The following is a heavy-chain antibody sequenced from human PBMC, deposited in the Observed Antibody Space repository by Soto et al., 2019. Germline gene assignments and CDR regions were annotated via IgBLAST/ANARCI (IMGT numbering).Heavy chain of an antibody. CDR3: ARRQISPPTRGAASARGGMDV. D-gene: IGHD6-13*01. CDR1: GFNFNNYG. V-gene: IGHV3-33*01. Sequence: QVPLVESGGGVVQPGRSLRLSCAASGFNFNNYGMHWVRQAPGKGLEWVAVIWNDGNGYYYANSVKGRFTISRDNSKNTLYLQMSILRAEDTAVYYCARRQISPPTRGAASARGGMDVWGQGTTVTVSS. J-gene: IGHJ6*02. CDR2: IWNDGNGY.